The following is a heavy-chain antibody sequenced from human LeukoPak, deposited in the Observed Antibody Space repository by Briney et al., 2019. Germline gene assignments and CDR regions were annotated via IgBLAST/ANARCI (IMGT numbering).Heavy chain of an antibody. CDR3: ARPKDSNWETLHH. CDR1: GGTFSGYS. V-gene: IGHV1-69*05. J-gene: IGHJ1*01. D-gene: IGHD4-11*01. CDR2: IIPNFRTS. Sequence: GASVKVSCKASGGTFSGYSIAWVRQAPGQGLEWMGGIIPNFRTSNYAQKFQGRVTFSTDESAGTGYLELSGLRSEDTAVYYCARPKDSNWETLHHWGQGTLVIVSS.